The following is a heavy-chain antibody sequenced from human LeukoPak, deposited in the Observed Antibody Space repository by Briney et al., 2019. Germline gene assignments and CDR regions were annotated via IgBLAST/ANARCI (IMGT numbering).Heavy chain of an antibody. D-gene: IGHD1-1*01. V-gene: IGHV3-21*04. CDR3: ARGGLIQRHAFDI. CDR2: ISRSSSYI. J-gene: IGHJ3*02. Sequence: GGSLRLSCAASGFTFSSYSMNWVRQAPGKGLEWVSSISRSSSYIYYADSVKGRFTISRDNAKNSLYLQMNSLRGEDTALYYCARGGLIQRHAFDIWGQGTMVTVSS. CDR1: GFTFSSYS.